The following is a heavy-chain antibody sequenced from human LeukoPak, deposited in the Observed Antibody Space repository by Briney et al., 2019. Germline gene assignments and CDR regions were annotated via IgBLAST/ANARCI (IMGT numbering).Heavy chain of an antibody. CDR1: GFTFSSYG. J-gene: IGHJ4*02. CDR2: IWYDGSNK. Sequence: AGGSLRLSCAASGFTFSSYGMHWVRQAPGKGLEWVAVIWYDGSNKYYADSVKGRFTISRDNSKNTLYLQMNSLRAEDTAVYYCARAAAAAGPTGGENFDYWGQGTLVTVSS. CDR3: ARAAAAAGPTGGENFDY. V-gene: IGHV3-33*01. D-gene: IGHD6-13*01.